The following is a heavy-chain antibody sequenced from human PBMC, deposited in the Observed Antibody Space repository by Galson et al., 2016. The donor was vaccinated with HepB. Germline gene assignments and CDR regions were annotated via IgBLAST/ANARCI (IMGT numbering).Heavy chain of an antibody. V-gene: IGHV4-59*11. CDR1: GLSISSHY. D-gene: IGHD2-2*01. CDR2: IYDGGKT. CDR3: ATSTVYCASTTCSDS. J-gene: IGHJ4*02. Sequence: SETLSLTCTVSGLSISSHYWSWIRQPPGKGLEWTGYIYDGGKTNYSPPLKSRVTISLDTSRNQFSLKLTSVTAADAAVYYCATSTVYCASTTCSDSWGQGTLVTVSS.